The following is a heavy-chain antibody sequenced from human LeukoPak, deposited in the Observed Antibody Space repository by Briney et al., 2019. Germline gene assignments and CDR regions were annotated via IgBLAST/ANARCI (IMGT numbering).Heavy chain of an antibody. D-gene: IGHD3-10*01. CDR3: ARLGITMYYYHMDV. J-gene: IGHJ6*03. CDR1: GFTFSSYS. CDR2: ISSSSSYI. Sequence: PGGSLRLSCAASGFTFSSYSMNWVRQAPGKGLEWVSSISSSSSYIYYADSVKGRFTISRDNAKNSLYLQMNSLRAEDTAAYYCARLGITMYYYHMDVWGKGTTVTVSS. V-gene: IGHV3-21*01.